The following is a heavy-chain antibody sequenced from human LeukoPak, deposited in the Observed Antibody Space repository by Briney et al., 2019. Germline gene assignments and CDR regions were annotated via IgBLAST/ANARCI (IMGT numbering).Heavy chain of an antibody. CDR1: GFTFSSYE. Sequence: GGSLRLSCAASGFTFSSYEMNWVRQAPGKGLEWVSYISSSGSTIYYADSVKGRFTISRDNAKNSLYLQMNSLRAEDTAVYYCARVSSSWYFDIWGQGTMVTVSS. CDR3: ARVSSSWYFDI. D-gene: IGHD6-13*01. CDR2: ISSSGSTI. J-gene: IGHJ3*02. V-gene: IGHV3-48*03.